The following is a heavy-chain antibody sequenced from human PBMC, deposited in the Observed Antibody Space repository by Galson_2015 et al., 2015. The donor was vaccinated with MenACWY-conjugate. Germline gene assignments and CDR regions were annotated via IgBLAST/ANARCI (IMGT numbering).Heavy chain of an antibody. V-gene: IGHV2-70*04. CDR2: IDWGDDK. CDR3: ARDRDNWFDS. J-gene: IGHJ5*01. Sequence: PALVKPTQTLTLPCTFSGFSLSTSGMRVSWIRQPPGKALEWLARIDWGDDKFYSTSLKTRLTISKDTSKNQVVLTMTNMDTVDTATYYCARDRDNWFDSWGQGTLVTVSS. CDR1: GFSLSTSGMR.